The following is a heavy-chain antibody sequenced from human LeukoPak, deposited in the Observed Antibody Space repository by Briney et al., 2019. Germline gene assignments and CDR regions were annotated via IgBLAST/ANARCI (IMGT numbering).Heavy chain of an antibody. CDR2: INPNSGGT. CDR3: TRGIVVVPAAILPLGAFDI. D-gene: IGHD2-2*02. V-gene: IGHV1-2*02. CDR1: GYTFTGYY. Sequence: ASVKVSCKASGYTFTGYYMHWVRQAPGQGLEWMGWINPNSGGTNYAQKFQGRVTMTRDTSISTAYMELSRLRSDDTAVYYCTRGIVVVPAAILPLGAFDIWGQGTMVTVSS. J-gene: IGHJ3*02.